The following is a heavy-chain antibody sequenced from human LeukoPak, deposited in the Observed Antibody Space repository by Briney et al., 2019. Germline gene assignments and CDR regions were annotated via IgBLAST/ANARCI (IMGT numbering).Heavy chain of an antibody. D-gene: IGHD3-22*01. V-gene: IGHV3-23*01. J-gene: IGHJ4*02. CDR2: ISGSGGST. CDR3: AKSGYYDSSGMD. Sequence: GGSLRLSCTASGFTFSDYAMTWVRQAPGKGLEWVSAISGSGGSTYYADSVKGRFTISRDNSKNTLYLQMNSLRAEDTAVYYCAKSGYYDSSGMDWGQGTLVTVSS. CDR1: GFTFSDYA.